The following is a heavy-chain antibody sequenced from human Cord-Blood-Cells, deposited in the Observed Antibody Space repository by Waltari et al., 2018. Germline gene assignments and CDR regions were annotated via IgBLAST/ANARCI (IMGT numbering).Heavy chain of an antibody. D-gene: IGHD3-3*01. CDR3: ARETGGTIFGVVIMVYFDY. J-gene: IGHJ4*02. CDR1: GYTFTSQG. CDR2: ISAYNGNT. Sequence: VQLVQSGAEVKKPGASVKVSCKASGYTFTSQGTSWVGQAPGQGLEWMGWISAYNGNTNYAQKLQGRVTMTTDTATSTADMELRSLRSDDTAVYYCARETGGTIFGVVIMVYFDYWGQGTLVTVSS. V-gene: IGHV1-18*01.